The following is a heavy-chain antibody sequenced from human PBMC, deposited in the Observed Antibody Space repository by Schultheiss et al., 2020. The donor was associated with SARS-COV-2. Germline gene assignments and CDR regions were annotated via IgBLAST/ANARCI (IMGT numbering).Heavy chain of an antibody. J-gene: IGHJ4*02. CDR2: INHSGST. Sequence: SETLSLTCAVYGGSFSGYYWSWIRQPPGKGLEWIGEINHSGSTNYNPSLKSRVTISVDTSKNQFSLKLSSVTAADTAVYYCAREGGLGGAYIDYWGQGTLVTVSS. CDR1: GGSFSGYY. D-gene: IGHD3-16*01. V-gene: IGHV4-34*01. CDR3: AREGGLGGAYIDY.